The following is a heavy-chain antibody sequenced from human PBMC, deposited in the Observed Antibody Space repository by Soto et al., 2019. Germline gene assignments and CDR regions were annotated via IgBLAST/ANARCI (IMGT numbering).Heavy chain of an antibody. CDR1: GGSFSGYY. D-gene: IGHD6-13*01. CDR2: INHSGST. J-gene: IGHJ5*02. Sequence: PSETLSLTCAVYGGSFSGYYWSWIRQPPGKGLEWIGEINHSGSTNYNPSLKSRVTISVDTSKNQFSLMLSSVTAADTAVYYCARAYPGYSSSWYFRGWFDPWGQGTLVTVSS. V-gene: IGHV4-34*01. CDR3: ARAYPGYSSSWYFRGWFDP.